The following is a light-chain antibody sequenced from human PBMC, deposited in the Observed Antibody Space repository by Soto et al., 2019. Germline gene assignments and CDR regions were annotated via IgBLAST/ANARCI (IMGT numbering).Light chain of an antibody. V-gene: IGLV2-8*01. J-gene: IGLJ1*01. CDR1: GSDVGTYNF. CDR2: GVT. CDR3: SSYTGDRHFYV. Sequence: QSALTQPPSASGSPGQSVSISCTGTGSDVGTYNFVSWYQQHPGKAPKLLIYGVTKRPSGVPDRFSGSKSGNTASLTVSGLQAEDEAEYFCSSYTGDRHFYVFGTGTKLTVL.